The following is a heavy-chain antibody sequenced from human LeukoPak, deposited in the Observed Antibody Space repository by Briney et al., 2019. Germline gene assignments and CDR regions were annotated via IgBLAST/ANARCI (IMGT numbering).Heavy chain of an antibody. D-gene: IGHD7-27*01. CDR3: ARGTGDPSLFDY. J-gene: IGHJ4*02. V-gene: IGHV6-1*01. CDR1: GDSVSSDSAA. Sequence: SQTLSLTCAISGDSVSSDSAAWNWIRQSPSRGLEWLGRTYYRSRWYNDYAVSVKGRITINPDTSKNQFSLQLNSVTPEDTAVYYCARGTGDPSLFDYWGQGTLVTVSS. CDR2: TYYRSRWYN.